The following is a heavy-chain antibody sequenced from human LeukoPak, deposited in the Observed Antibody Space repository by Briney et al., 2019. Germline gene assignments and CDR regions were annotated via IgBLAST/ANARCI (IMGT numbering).Heavy chain of an antibody. D-gene: IGHD2-2*02. CDR3: ARAYCSSTSCYTWDAFDI. V-gene: IGHV4-61*02. J-gene: IGHJ3*02. CDR2: IYTSGST. Sequence: SETLSLTCTVSGGSISSGSYYWSWIRQPAGKGLEWIGRIYTSGSTNYNPPLKSRVTISVDTSKNQFSLKLSSVTAADTAVYYCARAYCSSTSCYTWDAFDIWGQGTIVTVSS. CDR1: GGSISSGSYY.